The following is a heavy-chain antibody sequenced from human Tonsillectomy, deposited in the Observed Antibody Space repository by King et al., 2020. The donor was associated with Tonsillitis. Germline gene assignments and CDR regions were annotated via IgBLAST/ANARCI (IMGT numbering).Heavy chain of an antibody. CDR2: IYHSAST. D-gene: IGHD6-19*01. CDR3: ARGAGTFDS. J-gene: IGHJ4*02. V-gene: IGHV4-38-2*02. CDR1: IYSISSGYY. Sequence: QLQESGPGLVKPSETLSLTCTVSIYSISSGYYWGWIRQPPGKGLEWIGSIYHSASTFYNPSLKSRVTISVDTSKNQFSLKLRSVTAADTAVYYCARGAGTFDSWGQGTLVTVSS.